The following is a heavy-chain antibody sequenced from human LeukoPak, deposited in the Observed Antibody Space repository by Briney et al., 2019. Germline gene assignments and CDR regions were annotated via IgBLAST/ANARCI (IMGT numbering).Heavy chain of an antibody. CDR2: ISDSGGST. V-gene: IGHV3-23*01. CDR1: GFTFNGYA. CDR3: ARRVAARGGNFDY. J-gene: IGHJ4*02. D-gene: IGHD6-6*01. Sequence: GGSLRLSCAASGFTFNGYAMSWVRQAPGKGLEWVSAISDSGGSTYYADSVKGRFTISRDNSKNTLYLQMNSLRAEDTAVYYCARRVAARGGNFDYWGQGTLVTVSS.